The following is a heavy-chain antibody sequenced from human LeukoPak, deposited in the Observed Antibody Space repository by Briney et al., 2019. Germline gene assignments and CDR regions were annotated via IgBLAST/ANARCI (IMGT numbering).Heavy chain of an antibody. D-gene: IGHD3-9*01. V-gene: IGHV3-7*01. CDR3: AKANDILTGYYMGDY. CDR2: IKQDGSEK. CDR1: GFTFSSYW. J-gene: IGHJ4*02. Sequence: GGSLRLSCAASGFTFSSYWMSWVRQAPGKGLEWVANIKQDGSEKYYVDSVKGRFTISRDNAKNSLYLQMNSLRAEDTAVYYCAKANDILTGYYMGDYWGQGTLVTVSS.